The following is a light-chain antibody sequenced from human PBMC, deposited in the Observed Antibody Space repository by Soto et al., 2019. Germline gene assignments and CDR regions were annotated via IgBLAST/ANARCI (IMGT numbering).Light chain of an antibody. CDR1: QSIGRNC. CDR2: GAS. Sequence: EIVLTQSPGTLSLSPGERATLSCRASQSIGRNCLAWYQQKPGQAPRLLIHGASSRATGIPDRFSGSASGTDFILTISRLEPEDFAVYYCLQYASSPLTFGGGTRVEIK. CDR3: LQYASSPLT. J-gene: IGKJ4*01. V-gene: IGKV3-20*01.